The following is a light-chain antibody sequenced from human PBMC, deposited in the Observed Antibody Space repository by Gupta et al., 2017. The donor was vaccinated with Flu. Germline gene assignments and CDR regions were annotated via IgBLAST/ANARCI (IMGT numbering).Light chain of an antibody. CDR1: QGISSY. CDR3: QHRNSSPGT. Sequence: DIELTQSPSFLSASVGDRVTITCRASQGISSYLAWYQQKPGKAPKLLIYAASTVKSGVPSSFSGSGSGTEFTLTISSRQPEDFANYYCQHRNSSPGTFGQGTKVEIK. CDR2: AAS. V-gene: IGKV1-9*01. J-gene: IGKJ1*01.